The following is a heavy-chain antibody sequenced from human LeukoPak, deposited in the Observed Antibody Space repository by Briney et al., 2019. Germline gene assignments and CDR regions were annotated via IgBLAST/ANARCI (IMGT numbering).Heavy chain of an antibody. CDR1: GYTFTSYY. D-gene: IGHD2-15*01. CDR2: INPSGGST. V-gene: IGHV1-46*01. CDR3: ARAGRVVVVAAPRGFGY. Sequence: ASVKVSCKASGYTFTSYYMHWVRQAPGQGLEWMGIINPSGGSTSYAQKFQGRATMTRDTSTSTVYMELSSLRSGDTAVYYCARAGRVVVVAAPRGFGYWGQGTLVTVSS. J-gene: IGHJ4*02.